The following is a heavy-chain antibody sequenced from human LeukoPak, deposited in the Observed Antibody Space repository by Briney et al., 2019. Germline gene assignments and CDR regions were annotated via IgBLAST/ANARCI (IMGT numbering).Heavy chain of an antibody. D-gene: IGHD4-17*01. J-gene: IGHJ4*02. CDR1: GFTFSSYA. CDR3: AKDRRRLTTVTLFDY. CDR2: ISYDGSNK. Sequence: GRSLRLSCAASGFTFSSYAMHWVRQAPGKGLEWVAVISYDGSNKYYADYVKGRFTISRDNSKNTLYLQMNSLRAEDAAVYYCAKDRRRLTTVTLFDYWGQGTLVTVSS. V-gene: IGHV3-30-3*01.